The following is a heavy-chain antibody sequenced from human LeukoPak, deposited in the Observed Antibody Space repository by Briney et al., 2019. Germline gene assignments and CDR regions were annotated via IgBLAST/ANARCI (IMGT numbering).Heavy chain of an antibody. D-gene: IGHD5-18*01. V-gene: IGHV4-59*01. CDR1: GGSISSYY. J-gene: IGHJ4*02. CDR2: IYSSGST. CDR3: ARVFRGYSYGPFDY. Sequence: SETLSLTCAVSGGSISSYYWSWIRQPPGKGLEWIGYIYSSGSTNYNPSLKSRVTISVDTSKNQFSLRLSSVTAADTAVYYCARVFRGYSYGPFDYWGQGTLVTVSS.